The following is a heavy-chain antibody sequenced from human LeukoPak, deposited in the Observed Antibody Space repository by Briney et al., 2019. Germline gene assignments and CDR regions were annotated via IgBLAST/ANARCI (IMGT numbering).Heavy chain of an antibody. V-gene: IGHV3-48*01. J-gene: IGHJ4*02. CDR3: AYWAGTADAFNGPFDY. Sequence: GGALRLSCAASGFSFSSYNMNRLRQAPGKGLEGVSYISISSSLAYYADSVKGRFTISRDNGKNSLYLQMNNLRAEGTAVYYCAYWAGTADAFNGPFDYWGQGTRVTVSS. D-gene: IGHD3-16*01. CDR1: GFSFSSYN. CDR2: ISISSSLA.